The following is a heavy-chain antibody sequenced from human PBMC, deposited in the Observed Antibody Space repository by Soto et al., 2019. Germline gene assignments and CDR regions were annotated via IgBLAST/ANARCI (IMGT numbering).Heavy chain of an antibody. Sequence: ASEKAHCPASGYKFNPFDIYWLRQATGHGLEWMGWMNPNSGNTGYAQELRGRVTMTRNTSNTTAYMELTSLTSDDTGVYYCAGGPFRYCGQGTLVTLSS. J-gene: IGHJ4*02. CDR2: MNPNSGNT. CDR3: AGGPFRY. CDR1: GYKFNPFD. V-gene: IGHV1-8*02.